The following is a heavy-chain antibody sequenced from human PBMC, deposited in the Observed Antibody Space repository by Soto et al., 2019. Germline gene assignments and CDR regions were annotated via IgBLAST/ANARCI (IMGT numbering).Heavy chain of an antibody. CDR1: GYTFNTYG. D-gene: IGHD3-3*01. Sequence: ASVKVSCKTSGYTFNTYGINWVRQAPGQGLELLGWISAYDGKTTYAEKFQVRVTLTTDTSTSTTDMELRSRRSDDTAIYYCARDPHEFWTSYCFDPWGQGTPVTVSS. V-gene: IGHV1-18*01. J-gene: IGHJ5*02. CDR3: ARDPHEFWTSYCFDP. CDR2: ISAYDGKT.